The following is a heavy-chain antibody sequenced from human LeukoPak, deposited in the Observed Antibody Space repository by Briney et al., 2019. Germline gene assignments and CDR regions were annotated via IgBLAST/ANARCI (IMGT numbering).Heavy chain of an antibody. J-gene: IGHJ4*02. CDR3: ATGIAVAGREFDY. CDR1: GGSFSGYY. D-gene: IGHD6-19*01. CDR2: INHSGST. V-gene: IGHV4-34*01. Sequence: SETLSLTCAVYGGSFSGYYWSWIRQPPGKGLEWIGEINHSGSTNYNPSLKSRVTISVDTSKNQFSLKLSSVTAADTAVYYCATGIAVAGREFDYWGQGTLVTVSS.